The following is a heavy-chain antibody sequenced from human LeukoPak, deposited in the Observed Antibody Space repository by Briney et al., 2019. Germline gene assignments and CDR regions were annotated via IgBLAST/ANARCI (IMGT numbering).Heavy chain of an antibody. J-gene: IGHJ5*02. CDR2: IYHSGST. D-gene: IGHD6-13*01. CDR1: GYSISSGYY. CDR3: ARDHSSLGGFDP. Sequence: PSETLSLTCAVSGYSISSGYYWGWIRQPPGKGLEWIGSIYHSGSTYYNPSLKSRVTISVDTSKNQFSLKLSSVTAADTAVYYCARDHSSLGGFDPWGQGTLVTVSS. V-gene: IGHV4-38-2*02.